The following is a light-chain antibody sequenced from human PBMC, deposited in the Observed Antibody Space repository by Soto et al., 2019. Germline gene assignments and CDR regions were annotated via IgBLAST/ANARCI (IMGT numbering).Light chain of an antibody. V-gene: IGLV2-14*01. CDR1: SSDVGGYDS. CDR2: EVS. J-gene: IGLJ7*01. Sequence: QSALTQPASVSGSPGQSITISCTATSSDVGGYDSFSWYQQHPGKVPQLLIYEVSHRPSGVSSRFSASRSGNTASLTISGLQSEDEADYYCSTYTTSATVVFGGGTQLTVL. CDR3: STYTTSATVV.